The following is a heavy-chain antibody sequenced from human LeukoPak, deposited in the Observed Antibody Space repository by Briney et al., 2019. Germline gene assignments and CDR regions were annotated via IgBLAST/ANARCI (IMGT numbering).Heavy chain of an antibody. D-gene: IGHD3-9*01. J-gene: IGHJ3*02. CDR2: IKQDGSEK. CDR1: GFTFSSYW. Sequence: PGGSLRLSCAASGFTFSSYWMSWVRQAPGKGLEWVANIKQDGSEKYYVDSVKGRFTISRDNAKDSLYLQVNSLRAEDTAVYYCARVKIGNDILTGPWDAFDIWGEGTMVTVSS. CDR3: ARVKIGNDILTGPWDAFDI. V-gene: IGHV3-7*01.